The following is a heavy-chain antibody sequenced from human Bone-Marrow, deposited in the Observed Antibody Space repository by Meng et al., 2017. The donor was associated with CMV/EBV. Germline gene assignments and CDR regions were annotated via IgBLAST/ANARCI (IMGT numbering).Heavy chain of an antibody. J-gene: IGHJ5*02. CDR2: IKQDGSEK. Sequence: GGSLRLSCAASGFTFSSYWMSWVRQAPGKGLEWVANIKQDGSEKYYADSVKGRFTISRDNANNSLYLQMNSLRAEDTAVYYCARGVHFVTPTANWAYNWFDPWGQGTLVTVSS. CDR3: ARGVHFVTPTANWAYNWFDP. CDR1: GFTFSSYW. V-gene: IGHV3-7*04. D-gene: IGHD7-27*01.